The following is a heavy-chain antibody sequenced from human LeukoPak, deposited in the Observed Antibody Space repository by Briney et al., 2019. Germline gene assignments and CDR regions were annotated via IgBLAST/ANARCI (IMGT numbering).Heavy chain of an antibody. V-gene: IGHV4-4*07. CDR1: GGSISSYY. CDR2: IYTSGST. J-gene: IGHJ4*02. D-gene: IGHD5-18*01. Sequence: SETLSLTCTVSGGSISSYYWSWIRQPAGKGLEWIGRIYTSGSTNYNPSLKSRVTMSVDTSKNQFSLKLSSVTAADTAVYYCARGHFIRGYSLYYFDYWGQGTLVTVSS. CDR3: ARGHFIRGYSLYYFDY.